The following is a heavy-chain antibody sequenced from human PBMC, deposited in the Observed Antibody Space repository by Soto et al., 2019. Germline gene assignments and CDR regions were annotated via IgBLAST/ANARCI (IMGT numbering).Heavy chain of an antibody. D-gene: IGHD6-13*01. J-gene: IGHJ4*02. CDR1: GGTFSSYA. V-gene: IGHV1-69*01. CDR3: ARVVVWEAVLAAGPFDY. Sequence: QVQLVQSGAEVKKPGSSVKVSCKASGGTFSSYAISWLRQAPGQGLEWMGGIIPIFGTANYAQKFQGRVTITADESTSTAYMELSSLRSEDTAVYYCARVVVWEAVLAAGPFDYWGQGTLVTVSS. CDR2: IIPIFGTA.